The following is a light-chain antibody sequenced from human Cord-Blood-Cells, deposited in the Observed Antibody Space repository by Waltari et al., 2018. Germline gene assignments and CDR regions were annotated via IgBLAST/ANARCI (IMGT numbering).Light chain of an antibody. V-gene: IGKV1-39*01. CDR2: AAS. Sequence: DIQMTKHPSSLSASEGDRVTITCRASQRISSYLNWYQQKPGKAPKLLIYAASSLQSGVPSRFSGSGSGTDFPLTISSLQPEDFATYYYQQSYSTPWTFGQGTKVEIK. CDR3: QQSYSTPWT. J-gene: IGKJ1*01. CDR1: QRISSY.